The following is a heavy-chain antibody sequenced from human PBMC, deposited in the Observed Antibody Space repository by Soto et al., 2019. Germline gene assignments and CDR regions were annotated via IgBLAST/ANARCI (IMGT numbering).Heavy chain of an antibody. CDR1: GFTFGTYT. D-gene: IGHD2-15*01. CDR2: ISYNGKYE. V-gene: IGHV3-30*04. CDR3: ATTPGGAAY. J-gene: IGHJ4*02. Sequence: QVHLVESGGGVVQPGRSLRLSCAASGFTFGTYTMHWVRQAPGKGLEWVADISYNGKYEYYADSVKGRFTISRDNSKSTLYLQMNSLTPEDTAVYYCATTPGGAAYWGQGTLVTVSS.